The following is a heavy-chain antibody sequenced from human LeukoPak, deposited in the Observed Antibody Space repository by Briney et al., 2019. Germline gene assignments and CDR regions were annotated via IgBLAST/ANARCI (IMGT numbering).Heavy chain of an antibody. V-gene: IGHV1-2*02. Sequence: ASVKVSCKASGYSFADYYMHRVRQAPGQGLEWMGWIKPNSGGTKSAQKVQGSVTMTRDTSISTAYMELSSLRYDDTAVYYCATNILVRDIINWFDPWGQGTLVAVSS. CDR3: ATNILVRDIINWFDP. J-gene: IGHJ5*02. CDR1: GYSFADYY. D-gene: IGHD3-10*01. CDR2: IKPNSGGT.